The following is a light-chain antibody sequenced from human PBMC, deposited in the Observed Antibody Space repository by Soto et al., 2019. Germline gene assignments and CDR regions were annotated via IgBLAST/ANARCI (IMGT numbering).Light chain of an antibody. CDR2: GAS. Sequence: EIVLTQSPDTLSLSPGERATLSCRASQTVIRNYLAWHQQKPGQAPRLLIYGASSRATGIPDRFSASGSGTDFTLTISRLESEDSAVYYCQQYGSSGTFGQGTKVDIK. J-gene: IGKJ1*01. CDR3: QQYGSSGT. CDR1: QTVIRNY. V-gene: IGKV3-20*01.